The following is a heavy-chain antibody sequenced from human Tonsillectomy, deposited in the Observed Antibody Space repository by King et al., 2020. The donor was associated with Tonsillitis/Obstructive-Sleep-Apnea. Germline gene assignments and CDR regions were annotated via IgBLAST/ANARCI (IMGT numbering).Heavy chain of an antibody. CDR2: IKPIRTET. CDR3: ARDSSYQEGDIYYDNFDM. Sequence: VQLVESGGRLVQPGGSLRLSCAASGFSFSNYCMTWVRQAPGKGLEWVANIKPIRTETHYADSVLSRFTISRDNAKNSLYLQMNRLRDGDTAVYFCARDSSYQEGDIYYDNFDMWGQGTVVTVSS. CDR1: GFSFSNYC. V-gene: IGHV3-7*03. D-gene: IGHD3-16*01. J-gene: IGHJ3*02.